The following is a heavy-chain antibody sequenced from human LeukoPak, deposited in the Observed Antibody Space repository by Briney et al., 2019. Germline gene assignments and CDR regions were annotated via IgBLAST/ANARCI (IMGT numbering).Heavy chain of an antibody. J-gene: IGHJ4*02. V-gene: IGHV4-39*01. Sequence: KASETLSLTCTVSGGSISSSSYYWGWIRQPPGKGLEWIGSIYYSGSTYYNPSLKSRVTISVDTSKNQFSLKLSSVTAADTAVYYCARRRGGYLTYFDYWGQGTLVTVSS. CDR1: GGSISSSSYY. D-gene: IGHD2-21*02. CDR2: IYYSGST. CDR3: ARRRGGYLTYFDY.